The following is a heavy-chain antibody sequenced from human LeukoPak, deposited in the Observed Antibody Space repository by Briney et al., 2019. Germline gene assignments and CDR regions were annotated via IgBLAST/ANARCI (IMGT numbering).Heavy chain of an antibody. CDR3: ARKYSGSYYYWFDP. Sequence: SETLSLTCAVYGGSFSGYYWSWIRQPPGKGLEWIGEINHSGSTNYNPSLKSRVTISVDTSKNQFSLKLSSVTAADTAVYYCARKYSGSYYYWFDPWGQGTLVTVSS. CDR2: INHSGST. J-gene: IGHJ5*02. D-gene: IGHD1-26*01. V-gene: IGHV4-34*01. CDR1: GGSFSGYY.